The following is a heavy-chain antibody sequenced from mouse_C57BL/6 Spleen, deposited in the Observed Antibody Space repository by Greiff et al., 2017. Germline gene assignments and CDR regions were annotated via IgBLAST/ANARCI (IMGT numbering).Heavy chain of an antibody. CDR2: ISYDGSN. Sequence: EVQLQESGPGLVKPSQSLSLTCSVTGYSITSGYYWNWIRQFPGNKLEWMGYISYDGSNNYNPSLKNRISITRDTSKNQFFLKLNSVTTEDTATYYCARVGSHFDYWGQGTTLTVSA. V-gene: IGHV3-6*01. D-gene: IGHD1-1*01. CDR3: ARVGSHFDY. J-gene: IGHJ2*01. CDR1: GYSITSGYY.